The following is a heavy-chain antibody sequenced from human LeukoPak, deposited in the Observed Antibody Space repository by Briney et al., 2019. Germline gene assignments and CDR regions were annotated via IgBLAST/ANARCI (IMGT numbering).Heavy chain of an antibody. CDR1: GFTFSSYA. J-gene: IGHJ4*02. CDR2: ISSNGGST. CDR3: VKGYCSSISCYGDY. D-gene: IGHD2-2*01. V-gene: IGHV3-64D*09. Sequence: PGGSLRLSCSASGFTFSSYATHWVRQAPGKGLEYVSAISSNGGSTYYADSVKGRVTISRDNSKNTLYLQMSSLRAEDTAVYYCVKGYCSSISCYGDYWGQGTLVTFSS.